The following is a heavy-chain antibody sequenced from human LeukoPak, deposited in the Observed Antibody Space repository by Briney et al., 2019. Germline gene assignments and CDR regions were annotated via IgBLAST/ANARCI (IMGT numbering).Heavy chain of an antibody. V-gene: IGHV1-2*02. CDR3: ARTNGGYEYN. Sequence: ASVKVSCKASGYSFTGYYIHWVRQAPGQGLAWMGWINPYSGDSTYAQKFQGRLTLTRDTSISTAYMEVSRLKSDDTAVYYCARTNGGYEYNWGQGTRVIVSS. J-gene: IGHJ4*02. D-gene: IGHD5-12*01. CDR2: INPYSGDS. CDR1: GYSFTGYY.